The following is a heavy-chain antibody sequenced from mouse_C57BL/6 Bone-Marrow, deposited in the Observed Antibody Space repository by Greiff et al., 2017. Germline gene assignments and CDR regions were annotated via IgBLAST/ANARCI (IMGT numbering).Heavy chain of an antibody. Sequence: VHVKQSGPELVKPGASVKISCKASGYSFTDYNMNWVKQSNGKSLEWIGVINPNYGTTSYNQKFKGKATLTVDQSSSTAYMQLNSLTSEDSAVYYCARAGGGWLLPLAMDYWGQGTSVTVSS. CDR3: ARAGGGWLLPLAMDY. CDR1: GYSFTDYN. J-gene: IGHJ4*01. CDR2: INPNYGTT. V-gene: IGHV1-39*01. D-gene: IGHD2-3*01.